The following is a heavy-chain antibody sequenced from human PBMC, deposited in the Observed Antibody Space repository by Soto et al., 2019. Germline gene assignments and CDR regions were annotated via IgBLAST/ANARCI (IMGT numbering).Heavy chain of an antibody. Sequence: EVHLLDSGGGLAQPGGSLKLSCATSGFTFGNFAMSWVRQAPGKGLEWVSAISGNGGSTYYADSVKGWFTISRDNSKHTLYLQMNSLTAEDRAVYFCAKLRAKSHIAVPFDYWGQGSLVTVSS. J-gene: IGHJ4*02. D-gene: IGHD2-15*01. CDR2: ISGNGGST. V-gene: IGHV3-23*01. CDR3: AKLRAKSHIAVPFDY. CDR1: GFTFGNFA.